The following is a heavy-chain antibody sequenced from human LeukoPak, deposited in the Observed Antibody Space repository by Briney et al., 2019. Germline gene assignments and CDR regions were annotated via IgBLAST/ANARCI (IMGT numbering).Heavy chain of an antibody. CDR1: GFTFSSYS. V-gene: IGHV3-48*04. J-gene: IGHJ6*03. D-gene: IGHD3-16*02. CDR2: ISSSGSTI. Sequence: GGSLRLSCAASGFTFSSYSMNWVRQAPGKGLEWVSYISSSGSTIYYADSVKGRFTISRDNAKNSLYLQMNSLRAEDTAVYYCARFPSRKSFYMDVWGKGTTVTVSS. CDR3: ARFPSRKSFYMDV.